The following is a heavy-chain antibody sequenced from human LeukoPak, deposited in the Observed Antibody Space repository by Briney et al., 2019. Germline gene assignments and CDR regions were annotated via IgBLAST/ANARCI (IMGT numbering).Heavy chain of an antibody. CDR3: ASTRGDWLLDAFDI. D-gene: IGHD3/OR15-3a*01. J-gene: IGHJ3*02. CDR1: GGSFSGYY. Sequence: SETLSLTCAVYGGSFSGYYWSWIRQPPGKGLEWIGEINHSGSTNYNPSLKSRVTIPVDTSKNQFSLKLSSVTAADTAVYYCASTRGDWLLDAFDIWGQGTMVTVSS. V-gene: IGHV4-34*01. CDR2: INHSGST.